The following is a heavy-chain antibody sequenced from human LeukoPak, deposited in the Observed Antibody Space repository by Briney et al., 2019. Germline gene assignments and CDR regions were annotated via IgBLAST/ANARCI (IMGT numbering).Heavy chain of an antibody. Sequence: SQTLSLTCTVSGGSISSGGYYWSWTRQYPGKGLEWIGYIYYSGSTYYNPSLKSRVTISVDTSKNQFSLKLSSVTAADTAVYYCARSDYSSSWYGSGWFDPWGQGTLVTVSS. CDR2: IYYSGST. CDR1: GGSISSGGYY. J-gene: IGHJ5*02. V-gene: IGHV4-31*03. D-gene: IGHD6-13*01. CDR3: ARSDYSSSWYGSGWFDP.